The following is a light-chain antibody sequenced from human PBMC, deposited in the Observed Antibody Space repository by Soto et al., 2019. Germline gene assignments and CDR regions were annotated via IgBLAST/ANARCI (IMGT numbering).Light chain of an antibody. J-gene: IGKJ5*01. CDR3: QQYGSSPLIT. CDR2: GVS. Sequence: EIVLTQSPCTLSLYPGQRATLSCRASQRLSASDIAWYQQKPGQAPKFLIYGVSSRATGIPDRFSGSGSGTDFTLTISRLEPEDFAVYHCQQYGSSPLITFGQGTRLEIK. V-gene: IGKV3-20*01. CDR1: QRLSASD.